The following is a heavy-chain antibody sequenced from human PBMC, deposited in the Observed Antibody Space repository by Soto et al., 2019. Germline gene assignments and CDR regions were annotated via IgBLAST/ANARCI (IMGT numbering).Heavy chain of an antibody. Sequence: GESLKISCKSSGYSFTSYWIGWVRQMPGKGLEWMAIIYPGDSDTRYSPSFQGQVTISADKSISTAYLQWSSLKASDTAMYYCARPQDSSSWQNFDYWRQGTLVTVSS. V-gene: IGHV5-51*01. D-gene: IGHD6-13*01. CDR2: IYPGDSDT. CDR3: ARPQDSSSWQNFDY. CDR1: GYSFTSYW. J-gene: IGHJ4*02.